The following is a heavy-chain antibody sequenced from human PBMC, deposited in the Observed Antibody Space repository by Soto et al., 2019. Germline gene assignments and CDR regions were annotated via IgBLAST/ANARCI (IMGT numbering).Heavy chain of an antibody. J-gene: IGHJ4*02. D-gene: IGHD3-22*01. CDR2: ISGSGGST. V-gene: IGHV3-23*01. CDR1: GFTFSSYA. Sequence: PGGSLRLSCAASGFTFSSYAMSWVRQAPGKGLEWVSAISGSGGSTYYADSVKGRFTISRDNSKNTLYLQMNSLRAEDTAVYYCAKEHYYHSSGYYFPSPFFDYWGQGTLVTVSS. CDR3: AKEHYYHSSGYYFPSPFFDY.